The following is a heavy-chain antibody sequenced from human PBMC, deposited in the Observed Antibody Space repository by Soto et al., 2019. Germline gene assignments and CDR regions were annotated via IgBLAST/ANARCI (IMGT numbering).Heavy chain of an antibody. J-gene: IGHJ4*02. CDR1: GGSFSTYY. Sequence: QVQLQQWGAGLLKPSETLSLTCAVYGGSFSTYYWNWIRQPPGKGLEWIGEINHSGSTNYNPSLKSRVTISVDTSKNQFSLKLSSVTAADTAVYYCANQVYYDYVWGSYPDWGQGTLVTVSS. V-gene: IGHV4-34*01. CDR3: ANQVYYDYVWGSYPD. CDR2: INHSGST. D-gene: IGHD3-16*02.